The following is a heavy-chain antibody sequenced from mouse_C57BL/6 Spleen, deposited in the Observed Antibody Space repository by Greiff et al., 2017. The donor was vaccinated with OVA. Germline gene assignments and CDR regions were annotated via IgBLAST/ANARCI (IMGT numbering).Heavy chain of an antibody. CDR3: ARSLTGPYAMDY. Sequence: EVQRVESEGGLVQPGSSMKLSCTASGFTFSDYYMAWVRQVPEKGLEWVANINYDGSSTYYLDSLKSRFIISRYNAKNILYLQMSSLKSEDTATYYCARSLTGPYAMDYWGQGTSVTVSS. V-gene: IGHV5-16*01. CDR1: GFTFSDYY. CDR2: INYDGSST. J-gene: IGHJ4*01.